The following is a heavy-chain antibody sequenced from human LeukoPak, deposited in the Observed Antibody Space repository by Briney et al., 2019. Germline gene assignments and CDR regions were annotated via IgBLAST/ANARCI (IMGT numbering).Heavy chain of an antibody. V-gene: IGHV3-7*02. CDR1: GFTFSSYE. J-gene: IGHJ4*02. CDR2: IKQDGSEK. CDR3: ARSYSGSYGY. D-gene: IGHD1-26*01. Sequence: GGSLRLSCAASGFTFSSYEMSWVRQAPGKGLEWVANIKQDGSEKYYVDSVKGRFTISRDNAKNSLYLQMNSLRAEDTAVYYCARSYSGSYGYWGQGTLVTVSS.